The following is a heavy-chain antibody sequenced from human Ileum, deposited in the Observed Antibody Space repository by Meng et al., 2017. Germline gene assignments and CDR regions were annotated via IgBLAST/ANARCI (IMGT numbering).Heavy chain of an antibody. CDR3: VRSNIFGWNPRDH. CDR1: GYTFTDYF. D-gene: IGHD3-3*02. CDR2: INPKSGAT. Sequence: QVQLVQSGAEAKKPGASLKVSCKASGYTFTDYFVHWVRQAPGQGLEWMGRINPKSGATAYAQKFQDRVTVTSDTSISTAYLDLISLTSDDTALYYCVRSNIFGWNPRDHWGQGTLVTVSS. J-gene: IGHJ4*02. V-gene: IGHV1-2*06.